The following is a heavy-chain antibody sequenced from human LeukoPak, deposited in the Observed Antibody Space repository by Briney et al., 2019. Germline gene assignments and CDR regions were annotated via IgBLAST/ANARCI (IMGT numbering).Heavy chain of an antibody. CDR1: GFTFSSYA. D-gene: IGHD2-15*01. CDR3: AKDGSYCSGGSCYLEYFQH. J-gene: IGHJ1*01. CDR2: ISGSGGST. V-gene: IGHV3-23*01. Sequence: PGGSLRLSCAASGFTFSSYAMSWVRQAPGKGLEWVSAISGSGGSTYYADSVKGRFTISRDNSKNTLYLQMNSLRAGDTAVYYCAKDGSYCSGGSCYLEYFQHWGQGTLVTVSS.